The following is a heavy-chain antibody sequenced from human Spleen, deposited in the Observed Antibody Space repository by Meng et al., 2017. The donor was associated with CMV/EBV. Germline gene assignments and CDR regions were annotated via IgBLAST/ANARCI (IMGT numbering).Heavy chain of an antibody. CDR1: GFALTSYT. CDR2: ISSSNNYI. CDR3: ARGKYYFDSSVDY. J-gene: IGHJ4*02. D-gene: IGHD3-22*01. V-gene: IGHV3-21*01. Sequence: GESLKISCAASGFALTSYTMNWVRQAPGKGLEWVSSISSSNNYIHYADSVRGRFTISRDNAKNSLYLQMNSLRAEDTAVYYCARGKYYFDSSVDYWGQGTLVTVSS.